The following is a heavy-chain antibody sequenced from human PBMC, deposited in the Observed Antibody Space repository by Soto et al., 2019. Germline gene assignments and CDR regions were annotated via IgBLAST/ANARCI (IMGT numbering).Heavy chain of an antibody. CDR2: IYYSGKT. D-gene: IGHD3-9*01. V-gene: IGHV4-39*01. CDR1: GGSISGSSYY. Sequence: QLQLQESGPGLVKPSETLSLTCTVSGGSISGSSYYWGWIRQPPGKGPEWIANIYYSGKTYYTPSLKSRVLVSVDSSKDQGSVQLSSLPAADTALYFCVTLLAGYYKYFGCWGQGTLVSVSS. CDR3: VTLLAGYYKYFGC. J-gene: IGHJ4*02.